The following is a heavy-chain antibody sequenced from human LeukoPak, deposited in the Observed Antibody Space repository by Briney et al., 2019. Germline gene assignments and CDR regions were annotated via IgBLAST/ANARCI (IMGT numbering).Heavy chain of an antibody. CDR1: GGSISSSSYY. CDR2: IYYSGST. J-gene: IGHJ3*02. V-gene: IGHV4-39*01. CDR3: ARHLAVADAFDI. Sequence: SETLSLTCTVSGGSISSSSYYWGWIRQPPGKGLEWIGSIYYSGSTYYNPSLKSRVTISVDTSKNQFSLKLSSVTAADTAVYYCARHLAVADAFDIWAKGQWSPSLQ. D-gene: IGHD6-19*01.